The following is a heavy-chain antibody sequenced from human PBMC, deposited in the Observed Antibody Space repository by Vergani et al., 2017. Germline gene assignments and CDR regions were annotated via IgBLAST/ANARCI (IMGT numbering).Heavy chain of an antibody. CDR3: ARHSTVEWLVKLGWIDP. J-gene: IGHJ5*02. V-gene: IGHV4-39*01. CDR1: NDSVSNTFYY. CDR2: IYYSGST. Sequence: QVQLQESGPGLVKPSETLSLTCTVSNDSVSNTFYYWGWIRQTPGKGLEWIGSIYYSGSTYYNPSLESRVTISVDTSKNQFSLKLSSVTAADTAVYFCARHSTVEWLVKLGWIDPWGQGILVTVSS. D-gene: IGHD6-19*01.